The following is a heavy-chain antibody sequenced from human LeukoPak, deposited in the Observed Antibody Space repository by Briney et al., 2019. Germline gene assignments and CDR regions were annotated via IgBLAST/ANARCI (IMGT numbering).Heavy chain of an antibody. V-gene: IGHV3-11*06. CDR2: ISSSSSYT. Sequence: GGYLRLSCAASGFTFSDYYMSWIRQAPGKGLEWVSYISSSSSYTNYADSVKGRFTISRDNAKNSLYLQMNSLRAEDTAVYYCARRIAVAGLGVYYGMDVWGKGTTVTVSS. D-gene: IGHD6-19*01. CDR3: ARRIAVAGLGVYYGMDV. J-gene: IGHJ6*04. CDR1: GFTFSDYY.